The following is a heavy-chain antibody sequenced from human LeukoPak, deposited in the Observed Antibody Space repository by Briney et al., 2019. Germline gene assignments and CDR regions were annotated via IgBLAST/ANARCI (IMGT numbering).Heavy chain of an antibody. CDR2: MNPNSGNT. Sequence: ASVKVSCKASGYTFTSYDINWVRQATGQGLEWMGWMNPNSGNTGYAQKFQGRVTMTRNTSISTAYMELSSLRSEDTAVYYCARGLGQLVPYYYYVMDVWGQGTTVTVSS. CDR1: GYTFTSYD. CDR3: ARGLGQLVPYYYYVMDV. V-gene: IGHV1-8*01. D-gene: IGHD6-6*01. J-gene: IGHJ6*02.